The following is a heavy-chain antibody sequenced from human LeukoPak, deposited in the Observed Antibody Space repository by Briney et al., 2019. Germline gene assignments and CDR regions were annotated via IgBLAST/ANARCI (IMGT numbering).Heavy chain of an antibody. Sequence: SETLSLTCTVSDGSISSSTYYWGWIRQPPGKGLEWIGTIYYSGSTYYNPSLRSRVTISVDTSKNQFSLNLSSVTAADTAVYYCASRKLGNDYWGQGTLVTVSS. V-gene: IGHV4-39*07. CDR1: DGSISSSTYY. CDR3: ASRKLGNDY. D-gene: IGHD7-27*01. J-gene: IGHJ4*02. CDR2: IYYSGST.